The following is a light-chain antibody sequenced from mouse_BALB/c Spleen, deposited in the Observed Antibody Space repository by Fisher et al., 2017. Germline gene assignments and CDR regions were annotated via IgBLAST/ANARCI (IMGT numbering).Light chain of an antibody. Sequence: IVITQTPAIMSASPGEKVTITCSASSSVSYMHWFQQKPGTSPKLWIYSTSNLASGVPARFSGSGSGTSYSLTISRMEAEDAATYYCQQRSSYPFTFGSGTKWEIK. V-gene: IGKV4-57*01. CDR2: STS. J-gene: IGKJ4*01. CDR3: QQRSSYPFT. CDR1: SSVSY.